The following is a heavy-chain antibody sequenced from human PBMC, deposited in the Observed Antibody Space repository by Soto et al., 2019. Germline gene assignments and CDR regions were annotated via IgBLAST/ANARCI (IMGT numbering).Heavy chain of an antibody. Sequence: PSETLSLTCTVSGGSISSGGYYWSWIRQHPGKGLEWIGYIYYSGSTYYNPSLKSRVTISVDTSKNKFSLKLSSVTAADTAVYYCARDRGDVYKAFDYWGQGTLVTVSS. D-gene: IGHD1-1*01. CDR3: ARDRGDVYKAFDY. J-gene: IGHJ4*02. V-gene: IGHV4-31*03. CDR2: IYYSGST. CDR1: GGSISSGGYY.